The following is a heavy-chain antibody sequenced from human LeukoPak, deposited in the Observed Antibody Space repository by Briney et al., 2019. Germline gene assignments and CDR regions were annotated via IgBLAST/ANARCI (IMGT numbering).Heavy chain of an antibody. V-gene: IGHV3-48*01. CDR3: AKELVAAAGPSHKYYYYGMDV. J-gene: IGHJ6*02. CDR2: ISGGSGSI. CDR1: GFTFSSYS. D-gene: IGHD6-13*01. Sequence: GGSLRLSCAASGFTFSSYSMNWVRQAPGKRLEWLSYISGGSGSIIHADSVRGRFTISRDNSKNTLYLQMNSLRAEDTAVYYCAKELVAAAGPSHKYYYYGMDVWGQGTTVTVSS.